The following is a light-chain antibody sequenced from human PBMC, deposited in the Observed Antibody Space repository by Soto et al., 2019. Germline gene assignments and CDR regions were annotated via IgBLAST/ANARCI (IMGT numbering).Light chain of an antibody. CDR3: HHYET. Sequence: GVRATLSCRASQSVSRSYLGWYQQKPGQAPRLLMYGASIRAAGVPDRFSGSGSGTEFTLTISRLEPEDFTVYYCHHYETFGQGTKVDIK. J-gene: IGKJ1*01. CDR2: GAS. V-gene: IGKV3-20*01. CDR1: QSVSRSY.